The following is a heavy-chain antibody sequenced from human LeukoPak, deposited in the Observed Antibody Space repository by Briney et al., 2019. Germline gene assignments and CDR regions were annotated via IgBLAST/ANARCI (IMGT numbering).Heavy chain of an antibody. J-gene: IGHJ5*02. D-gene: IGHD3-10*01. Sequence: SETLSLTCTVSGGSISTNSYYWGWQRQRPGQELKWIRSVYYSGSTYYNPSLRSRITISVNTSKYQFSLKLSSVAATDTAVYYCARNKYYYGLGNYGVPNWFDPWGQGTLVTVSS. CDR2: VYYSGST. CDR3: ARNKYYYGLGNYGVPNWFDP. V-gene: IGHV4-39*01. CDR1: GGSISTNSYY.